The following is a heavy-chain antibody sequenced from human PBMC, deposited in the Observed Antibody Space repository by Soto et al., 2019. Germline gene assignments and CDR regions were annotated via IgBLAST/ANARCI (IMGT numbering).Heavy chain of an antibody. Sequence: VESLKISCKVSGYSFTSYWIIWVRQMPGKGLEWMGRIDPSDSYTNYSPSFQGHVTISADKSISTAYLQWSSLKASDTAMYYCARQGDGSGSYVDYWGQGTLVTVSS. CDR2: IDPSDSYT. V-gene: IGHV5-10-1*01. J-gene: IGHJ4*02. CDR1: GYSFTSYW. CDR3: ARQGDGSGSYVDY. D-gene: IGHD3-10*01.